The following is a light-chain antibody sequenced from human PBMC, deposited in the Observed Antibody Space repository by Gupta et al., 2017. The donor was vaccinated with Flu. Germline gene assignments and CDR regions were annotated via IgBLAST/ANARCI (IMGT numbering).Light chain of an antibody. Sequence: SPGKTVTISCTRSSGSIASNYVHWYQQRPGTSPTNVIYEDNQISSGVPHRFSGSIDTSSNSASRTISGLKTEDEADYYCQSYEVFGGGSKLTVL. CDR3: QSYEV. CDR2: EDN. J-gene: IGLJ3*02. V-gene: IGLV6-57*01. CDR1: SGSIASNY.